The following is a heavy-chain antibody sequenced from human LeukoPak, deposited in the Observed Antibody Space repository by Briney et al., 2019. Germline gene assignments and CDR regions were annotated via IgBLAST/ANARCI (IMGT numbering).Heavy chain of an antibody. V-gene: IGHV3-30*02. CDR2: IRHDGSNK. CDR3: AKDWIDIVVVPAAMEAFDI. CDR1: GFTFSGSD. J-gene: IGHJ3*02. D-gene: IGHD2-2*01. Sequence: QTGGSLRLSCAASGFTFSGSDMHWVRQAPGKGLEWVAFIRHDGSNKYYGDSVKGRFIISRDNSKNTLYLQMNSLRAEDTAVYYCAKDWIDIVVVPAAMEAFDIWGQGTMVTVSS.